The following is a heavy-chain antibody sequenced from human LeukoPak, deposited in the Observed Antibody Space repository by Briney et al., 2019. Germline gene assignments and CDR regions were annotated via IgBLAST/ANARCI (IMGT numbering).Heavy chain of an antibody. J-gene: IGHJ5*02. V-gene: IGHV1-18*01. CDR2: ISAYNGNT. Sequence: ASVKVSCKASGYTFTSYGISWVRQAPGQGLEWMGWISAYNGNTNYAQKLQGRVTMTTDTSTSTAHMELRSLRSDDTAVYYCARTPRFGESWFDPWGQGTLVTVSS. D-gene: IGHD3-10*01. CDR1: GYTFTSYG. CDR3: ARTPRFGESWFDP.